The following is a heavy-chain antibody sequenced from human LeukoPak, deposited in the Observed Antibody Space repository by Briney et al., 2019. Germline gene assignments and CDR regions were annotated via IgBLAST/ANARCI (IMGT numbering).Heavy chain of an antibody. CDR2: ISGSGGST. V-gene: IGHV3-23*01. Sequence: GGSLRLXCAASGFTFSSYAMSWVRQAPGKGLEWVSAISGSGGSTYYADSVKGRLTISRDNSKNTLYLQMNSLRAEDTAVYYCAKSSRPRYYYDSSGYYKGSDYWGQGTLVTVSS. CDR1: GFTFSSYA. CDR3: AKSSRPRYYYDSSGYYKGSDY. D-gene: IGHD3-22*01. J-gene: IGHJ4*02.